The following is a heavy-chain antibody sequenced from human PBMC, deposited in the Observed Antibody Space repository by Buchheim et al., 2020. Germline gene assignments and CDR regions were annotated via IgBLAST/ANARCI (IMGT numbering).Heavy chain of an antibody. Sequence: EVQLVESGGGLVQPGGSLRLSCAASGFTFSSYWMSWVRQAPGKGLEWVANIKQDGSEKYYVDSVKGRFTISRDNAKNSLYLQMNSLRAEDTAVYYCARDLGYYDFWSGTVGGMDVWGQGTT. CDR3: ARDLGYYDFWSGTVGGMDV. J-gene: IGHJ6*02. D-gene: IGHD3-3*01. CDR2: IKQDGSEK. CDR1: GFTFSSYW. V-gene: IGHV3-7*04.